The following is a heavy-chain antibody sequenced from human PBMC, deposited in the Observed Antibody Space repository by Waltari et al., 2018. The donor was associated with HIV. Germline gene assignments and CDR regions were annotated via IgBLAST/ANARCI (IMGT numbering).Heavy chain of an antibody. D-gene: IGHD2-15*01. J-gene: IGHJ3*01. Sequence: QLRLQESGSGLLKPSQTLSLTCNVSGGSVGSSGFSWSWIRQSPGKGLEWIGYIYYTGSTYYNPSLNSRVNISLDRSKNQFSLRLSYVSAADTAVYYCARDRFCNGNGCSPSDAFDVWGQGRMVTVSS. CDR3: ARDRFCNGNGCSPSDAFDV. V-gene: IGHV4-30-2*06. CDR1: GGSVGSSGFS. CDR2: IYYTGST.